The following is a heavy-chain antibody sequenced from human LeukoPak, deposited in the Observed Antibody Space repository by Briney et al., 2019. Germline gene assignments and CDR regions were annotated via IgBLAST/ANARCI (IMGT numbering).Heavy chain of an antibody. CDR3: ARLGGSYLSYWFFDL. CDR1: GFTFSSYA. CDR2: IYYTGST. D-gene: IGHD1-26*01. Sequence: GSLRLSCAASGFTFSSYAMSWVRQAPGKGLEWIGNIYYTGSTFYNPSLKSRVTISVDTSMNQFSLRLSSLTAADTAVYYCARLGGSYLSYWFFDLWGRGTLVTVPS. J-gene: IGHJ2*01. V-gene: IGHV4-39*01.